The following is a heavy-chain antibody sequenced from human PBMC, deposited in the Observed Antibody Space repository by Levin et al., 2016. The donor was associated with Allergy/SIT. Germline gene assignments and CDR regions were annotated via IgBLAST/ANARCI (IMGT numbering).Heavy chain of an antibody. D-gene: IGHD4-17*01. CDR3: ATLYYGDYDEVDY. V-gene: IGHV5-10-1*01. Sequence: VRQMPGKGLEWMGRIDPSDSYTNYSPSFQGHVTISADKSISTAYLQWSSLKASDTAMYYCATLYYGDYDEVDYWGQGTLVTVSS. J-gene: IGHJ4*02. CDR2: IDPSDSYT.